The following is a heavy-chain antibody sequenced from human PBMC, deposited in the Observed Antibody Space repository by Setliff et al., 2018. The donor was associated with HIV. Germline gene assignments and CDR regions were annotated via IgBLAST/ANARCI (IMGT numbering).Heavy chain of an antibody. CDR1: GGSISSGGYY. J-gene: IGHJ4*02. D-gene: IGHD5-12*01. CDR3: ARRARNWLQPFDH. Sequence: SETLSLTCTVSGGSISSGGYYWSWIRQHPGKGLEWIGCIYYSGSTYYNPSLKSRLTMSVDTSKNQFSLKLSSVIAADTAIYYCARRARNWLQPFDHWGQGFLVTVSS. V-gene: IGHV4-31*03. CDR2: IYYSGST.